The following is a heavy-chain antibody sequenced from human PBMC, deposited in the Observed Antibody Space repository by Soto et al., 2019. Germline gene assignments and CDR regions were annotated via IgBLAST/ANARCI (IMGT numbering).Heavy chain of an antibody. D-gene: IGHD2-21*01. V-gene: IGHV4-31*03. CDR1: GGSIRSGGYY. CDR3: ARERARGDTHDWFDP. J-gene: IGHJ5*02. Sequence: QVQLQASGPGLVKPSQTLSLTCTVSGGSIRSGGYYWSWIRQHPGKGLEWIGYIYYSGSTYYNPSLKRRGTISVGTSKNQFSLKLSSVTAADTAVYYCARERARGDTHDWFDPLGQGTLVTGSA. CDR2: IYYSGST.